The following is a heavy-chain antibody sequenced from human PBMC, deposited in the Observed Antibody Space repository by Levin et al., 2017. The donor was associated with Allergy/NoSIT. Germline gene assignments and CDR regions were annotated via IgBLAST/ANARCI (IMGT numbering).Heavy chain of an antibody. J-gene: IGHJ5*02. V-gene: IGHV3-30-3*01. CDR2: ISYDGSNK. CDR3: ASSNDYGDYEPNWFDP. Sequence: PGGSLRLSCAASGFTFSSYAMHWVRQAPGKGLEWVAVISYDGSNKYYADSVKGRFTISRDNSKNTLYLQMNSLRAEDTAVYYCASSNDYGDYEPNWFDPWGQGTLVTVSS. CDR1: GFTFSSYA. D-gene: IGHD4-17*01.